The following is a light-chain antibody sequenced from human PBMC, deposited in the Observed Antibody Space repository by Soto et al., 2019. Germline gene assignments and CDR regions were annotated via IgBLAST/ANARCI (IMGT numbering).Light chain of an antibody. CDR1: QSVSSY. Sequence: EIVLTQSPATLSLSPGERATLSCRASQSVSSYLAWYQQKPGQAPRLLIYDASNRATGIPARFSGSGSGTDLTLTINSLEPEDFAVYYCQQRSNWPSITFGQGTRLEI. CDR3: QQRSNWPSIT. CDR2: DAS. V-gene: IGKV3-11*01. J-gene: IGKJ5*01.